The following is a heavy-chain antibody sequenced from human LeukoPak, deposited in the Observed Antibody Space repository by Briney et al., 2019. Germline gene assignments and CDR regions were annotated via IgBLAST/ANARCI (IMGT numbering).Heavy chain of an antibody. CDR2: IYTSGST. V-gene: IGHV4-4*09. Sequence: SETLSLTCTVSGGSISSYYWSWIRQPPGKGLEWIGYIYTSGSTNYNPSLKSRVTISVDTSKNQFSLKLSSVTAADTAVYYCARLGDGSSAGGNYYYYYMDVWGKGTTVTVSS. CDR3: ARLGDGSSAGGNYYYYYMDV. CDR1: GGSISSYY. J-gene: IGHJ6*03. D-gene: IGHD6-6*01.